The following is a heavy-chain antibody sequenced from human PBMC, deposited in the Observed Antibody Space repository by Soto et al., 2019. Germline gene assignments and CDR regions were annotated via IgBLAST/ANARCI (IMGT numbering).Heavy chain of an antibody. J-gene: IGHJ4*02. V-gene: IGHV1-3*01. Sequence: ASVKVSCKASGYTFTSYAMHWVRQAPGQRLEWMGWINAGNGNTKYSQKFQGRVTITGDTSASTAYMELSSLRSEDTAVYYCARDAYGDYAYYFDYWGQGTLVTVSS. CDR3: ARDAYGDYAYYFDY. CDR1: GYTFTSYA. CDR2: INAGNGNT. D-gene: IGHD4-17*01.